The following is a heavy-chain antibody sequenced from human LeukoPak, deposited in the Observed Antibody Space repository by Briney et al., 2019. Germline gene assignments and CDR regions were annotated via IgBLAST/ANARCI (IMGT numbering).Heavy chain of an antibody. Sequence: SETLSLTCTVSGGSISSGSYYWSWIRQPAGKGLEWIGRIYTSGSTNYNPPLKSRVTISVDTSKNQFSLKLSSVTAADTAVYYCARVGGGSYLNFDHWGQGNVVTVSS. CDR2: IYTSGST. V-gene: IGHV4-61*02. CDR3: ARVGGGSYLNFDH. CDR1: GGSISSGSYY. J-gene: IGHJ4*02. D-gene: IGHD1-26*01.